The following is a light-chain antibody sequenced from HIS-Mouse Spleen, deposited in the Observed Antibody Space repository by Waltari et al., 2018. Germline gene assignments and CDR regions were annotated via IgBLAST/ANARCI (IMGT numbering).Light chain of an antibody. CDR3: QQRSNWPPYT. CDR1: QSVSSY. CDR2: DAS. J-gene: IGKJ2*01. Sequence: EILLTQSPATLSLSPGERAPLSCRASQSVSSYLAWYQQKPGQAPRLLIYDASNRATGIPARFSGSGSGTDFTLTISSLEPEDFAVYYCQQRSNWPPYTFGQGTKLEIK. V-gene: IGKV3-11*01.